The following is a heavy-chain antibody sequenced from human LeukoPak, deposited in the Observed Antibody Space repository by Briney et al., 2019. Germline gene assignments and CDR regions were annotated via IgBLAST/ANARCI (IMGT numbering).Heavy chain of an antibody. D-gene: IGHD6-13*01. CDR3: ARDWYRIAAAGEGYYFDY. CDR2: ISAYNGNT. Sequence: GASVKVSCKASGYTFTSYGISWVRQAPGQGLEWMGWISAYNGNTNYAQKLQGRVTMTADTSTSTAYMELRSLRSDDTAVYYCARDWYRIAAAGEGYYFDYWGQGALVTVSS. V-gene: IGHV1-18*04. CDR1: GYTFTSYG. J-gene: IGHJ4*02.